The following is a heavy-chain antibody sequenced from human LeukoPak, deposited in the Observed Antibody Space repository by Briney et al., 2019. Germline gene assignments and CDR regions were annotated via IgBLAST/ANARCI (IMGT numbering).Heavy chain of an antibody. J-gene: IGHJ4*02. Sequence: GGSLRLSCAASGFSFDDYAMHCVRQAPGKGLEWVSGISWKGANIDYADSVKGRFTISRDNAKNSLYLQMKSLRAEDTAFYYCAKDVDSSSWYYFDYWGQGTLVTVSS. D-gene: IGHD6-13*01. CDR3: AKDVDSSSWYYFDY. CDR1: GFSFDDYA. V-gene: IGHV3-9*01. CDR2: ISWKGANI.